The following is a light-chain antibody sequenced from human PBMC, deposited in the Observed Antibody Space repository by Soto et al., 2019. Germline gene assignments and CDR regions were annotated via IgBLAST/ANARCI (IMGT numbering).Light chain of an antibody. V-gene: IGKV3-15*01. CDR1: QTVSSN. CDR2: GAS. J-gene: IGKJ2*01. CDR3: QQYDSSPYT. Sequence: EIVMTQSPATLSVSPGGRATLSCRASQTVSSNLAWYQQKPGQAPRLLIYGASTRATGIPARFSGSGSGTEFTLSISSLQSEDFAVYYCQQYDSSPYTFGQGTKLEIK.